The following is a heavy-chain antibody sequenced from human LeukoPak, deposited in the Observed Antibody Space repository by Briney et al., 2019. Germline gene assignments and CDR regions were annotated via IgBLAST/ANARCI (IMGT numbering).Heavy chain of an antibody. Sequence: SETLSLTCTVSGGSISGYYWSWIRQPPGKGLEWIGYIYYSGSTNYYPSLKSRVTISVDTSKNQFSLKLSSVTAADTAVYYCASTTVTSGAEYFQHWGQGTLVTVSS. CDR2: IYYSGST. CDR1: GGSISGYY. CDR3: ASTTVTSGAEYFQH. J-gene: IGHJ1*01. D-gene: IGHD4-17*01. V-gene: IGHV4-59*01.